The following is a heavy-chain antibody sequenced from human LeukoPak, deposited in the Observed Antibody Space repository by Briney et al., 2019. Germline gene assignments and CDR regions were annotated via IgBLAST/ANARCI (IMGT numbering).Heavy chain of an antibody. J-gene: IGHJ4*02. Sequence: EASVKVSCKASGYTFTGYYMHWVRQAPGQGLEWMGWINPNRGGTNYAQKFQGRVTMTRDTSISTAYMELSRLRSDDTAVYYCARGGYSGYGGRYYFDYWGQGTLVTVSS. V-gene: IGHV1-2*02. D-gene: IGHD5-12*01. CDR1: GYTFTGYY. CDR2: INPNRGGT. CDR3: ARGGYSGYGGRYYFDY.